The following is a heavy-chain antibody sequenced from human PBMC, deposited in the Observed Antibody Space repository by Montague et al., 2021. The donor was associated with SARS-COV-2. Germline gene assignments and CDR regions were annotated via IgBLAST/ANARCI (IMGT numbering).Heavy chain of an antibody. D-gene: IGHD2-15*01. V-gene: IGHV4-4*07. Sequence: SETLSLTCTVSGDSISSFYWNWIWQPAGKGLERIGRIYASGGTNYNPSPKSRVTMSVDTSKNQFSLELNSVTAADTAVYYCGGGVVAATPVVDYWGRGTLVTVSS. CDR2: IYASGGT. J-gene: IGHJ4*01. CDR1: GDSISSFY. CDR3: GGGVVAATPVVDY.